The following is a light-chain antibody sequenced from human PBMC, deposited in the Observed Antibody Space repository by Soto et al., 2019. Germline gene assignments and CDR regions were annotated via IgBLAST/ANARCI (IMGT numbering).Light chain of an antibody. Sequence: QSALTQPASVSGSPGQSITISCTGTSSDVVNDLLVSWYQQQPGKAPKLMIYEGTKRPAGVSDRFSGSKSGNTASLTISGLQAEDEADYYCSSYAGSNMVVFGGGTKLTVL. CDR3: SSYAGSNMVV. J-gene: IGLJ2*01. CDR2: EGT. V-gene: IGLV2-14*02. CDR1: SSDVVNDLL.